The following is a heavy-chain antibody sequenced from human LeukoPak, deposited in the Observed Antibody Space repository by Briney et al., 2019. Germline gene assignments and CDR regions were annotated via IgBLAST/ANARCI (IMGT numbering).Heavy chain of an antibody. CDR2: IKQDESEK. Sequence: PGGSLRLSCAAPGFTLSSYWMSWVRQAPGKGLEWVANIKQDESEKYYVDSVEGRFTISRDNAKNSLFLQMNSLRAEDTAVYYCARDWQWQQLDGDAFDIWGQGTMVTVSS. CDR1: GFTLSSYW. V-gene: IGHV3-7*04. CDR3: ARDWQWQQLDGDAFDI. J-gene: IGHJ3*02. D-gene: IGHD6-13*01.